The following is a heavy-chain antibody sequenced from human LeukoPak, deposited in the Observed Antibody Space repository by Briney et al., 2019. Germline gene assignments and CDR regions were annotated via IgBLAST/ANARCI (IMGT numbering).Heavy chain of an antibody. CDR1: GGSFSGYY. D-gene: IGHD5-18*01. CDR2: INHSGST. V-gene: IGHV4-34*01. CDR3: ARSYRMWIQHNWFDP. Sequence: PSETLSLTCAVYGGSFSGYYWSWIRQPPGKGLEWIGEINHSGSTNYNPSLKSRVTISVDTSKNQFSLKLSSVTAADTAVYYCARSYRMWIQHNWFDPWGQGTLVTVSS. J-gene: IGHJ5*02.